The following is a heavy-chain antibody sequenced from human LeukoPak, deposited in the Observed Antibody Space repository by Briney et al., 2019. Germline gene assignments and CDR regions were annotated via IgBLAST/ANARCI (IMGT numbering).Heavy chain of an antibody. CDR1: GFTFSDYY. V-gene: IGHV3-11*01. Sequence: GGSLRLSCAASGFTFSDYYMSWIRQAPGKGLEWVSYISSSGSTIYYADSVKGRFTISRDNAKNSLYLQMNSLRAEDTAVYYCATTYSSSWYEYFQHWGQGTLVTVSS. D-gene: IGHD6-13*01. CDR3: ATTYSSSWYEYFQH. CDR2: ISSSGSTI. J-gene: IGHJ1*01.